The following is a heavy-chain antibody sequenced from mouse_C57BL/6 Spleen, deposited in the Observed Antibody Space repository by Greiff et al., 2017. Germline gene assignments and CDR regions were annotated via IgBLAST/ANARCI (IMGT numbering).Heavy chain of an antibody. J-gene: IGHJ2*01. Sequence: QVQLKESGPELVKPGASVKLSCKASGYTFTSYDINWVKQRPGQGLEWIGWIYPRDGSTKYNEKFKGKDTLTVDTSSSTAYMELHSLTSEDSAVYFCARSGDYEGFDYWGQGTTLTVSS. V-gene: IGHV1-85*01. CDR2: IYPRDGST. CDR3: ARSGDYEGFDY. CDR1: GYTFTSYD. D-gene: IGHD2-4*01.